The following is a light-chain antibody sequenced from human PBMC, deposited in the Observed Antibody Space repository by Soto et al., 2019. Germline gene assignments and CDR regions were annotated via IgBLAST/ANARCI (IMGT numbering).Light chain of an antibody. CDR1: SSDVGSYDY. Sequence: QSALTQPASVSGSPGQSITFSCTGTSSDVGSYDYVSWHQQYPGKAPKLIIYDVNNRPSGVSSRFSGSKSGNTPSLTISGLQTEDEADYYCCAYSTSGTHVFGTGTKLTVL. J-gene: IGLJ1*01. CDR2: DVN. CDR3: CAYSTSGTHV. V-gene: IGLV2-14*03.